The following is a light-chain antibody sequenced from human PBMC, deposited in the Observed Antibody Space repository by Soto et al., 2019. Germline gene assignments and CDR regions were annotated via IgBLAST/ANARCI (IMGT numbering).Light chain of an antibody. CDR3: QQRSNWPYT. V-gene: IGKV3D-20*02. Sequence: EIVLTQSPGTLSLSPGERATLSCRASQSVSSSYLAWYQHKPGQAPRLLISGTSSRATGIPDRFSGSGAGTDFTLTISRLEPEDFAVYYCQQRSNWPYTFGQGTKVDIK. J-gene: IGKJ2*01. CDR2: GTS. CDR1: QSVSSSY.